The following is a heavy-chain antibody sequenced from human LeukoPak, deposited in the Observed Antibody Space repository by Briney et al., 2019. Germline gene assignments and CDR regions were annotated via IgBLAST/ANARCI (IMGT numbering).Heavy chain of an antibody. J-gene: IGHJ4*02. CDR1: AFTFSSYA. CDR3: ARGGSSQNLDY. Sequence: GGSLRLSCAASAFTFSSYAMSWVRQAPGKGLEWVSGISGSGMSTYYADSVKGRFTISRDNSKNTLYLQMNSLRAEDTAVYYCARGGSSQNLDYWGQGTLVTVSS. V-gene: IGHV3-23*01. CDR2: ISGSGMST. D-gene: IGHD1-1*01.